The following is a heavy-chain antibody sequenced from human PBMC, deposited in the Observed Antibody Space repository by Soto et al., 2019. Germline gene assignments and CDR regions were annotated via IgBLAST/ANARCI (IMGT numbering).Heavy chain of an antibody. D-gene: IGHD1-26*01. CDR3: AKGGGNYRHFER. Sequence: GGSLRLSCAASGFTFSSSVMSWVRQAPGKGPEWFSTISGDGVTTNYPDSVKGRFTVSRDKSNSRLYLQMSSLRVDDTAVYHCAKGGGNYRHFERWGQGTQVTVSS. CDR1: GFTFSSSV. CDR2: ISGDGVTT. V-gene: IGHV3-23*01. J-gene: IGHJ4*02.